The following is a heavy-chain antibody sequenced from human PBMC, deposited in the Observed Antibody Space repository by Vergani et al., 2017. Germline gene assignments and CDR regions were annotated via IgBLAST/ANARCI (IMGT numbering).Heavy chain of an antibody. V-gene: IGHV3-33*01. D-gene: IGHD6-6*01. CDR1: GFTFSSYG. CDR3: ARDLRKYSSSYCMDV. J-gene: IGHJ6*02. Sequence: QVQLVESGGGVVQPGRSLRLSCAASGFTFSSYGMHWVRQAPGKGLEWVAVIWYDGSNKYYSDPVKGRFTISRDNSKNTLYLQMNSLTAEDTAVYYCARDLRKYSSSYCMDVWSQGSTVTVYS. CDR2: IWYDGSNK.